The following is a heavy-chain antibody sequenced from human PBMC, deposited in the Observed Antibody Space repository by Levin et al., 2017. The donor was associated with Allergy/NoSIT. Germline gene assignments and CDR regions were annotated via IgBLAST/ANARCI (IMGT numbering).Heavy chain of an antibody. J-gene: IGHJ3*02. Sequence: SQTLSLTCTVSGGSISSGSYYWSWIRQPAGKGLEWIGRIYTSGSTNYNPSLKSRVTISVDTSKNQFSLKLSSVTAADTAVYYCARYRLNDAFDIWGQGTMVTVSS. D-gene: IGHD5-12*01. V-gene: IGHV4-61*02. CDR1: GGSISSGSYY. CDR2: IYTSGST. CDR3: ARYRLNDAFDI.